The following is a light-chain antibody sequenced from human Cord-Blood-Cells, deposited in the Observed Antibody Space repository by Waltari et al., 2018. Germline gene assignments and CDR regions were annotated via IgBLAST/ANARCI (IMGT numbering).Light chain of an antibody. Sequence: DIQMTQSPSSLSASVGDRVTITCQASQDISNYLNWYQQKPGKAPKLLIYDASNLETGVPSRFSGSGSGTDFTFTISSLQPEDIATYYCQQYDNLFTVGPGTKLDIK. J-gene: IGKJ3*01. CDR1: QDISNY. CDR2: DAS. CDR3: QQYDNLFT. V-gene: IGKV1-33*01.